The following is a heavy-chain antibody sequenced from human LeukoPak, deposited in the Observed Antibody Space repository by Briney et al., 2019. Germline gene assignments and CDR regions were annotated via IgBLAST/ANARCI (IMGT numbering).Heavy chain of an antibody. J-gene: IGHJ4*02. Sequence: SETLSLTCTVSGGSISTYYWSWIRQPPGKGLEWIGYIYYSGSINYNPSLKSRVTISVDTSKNQFSLKLSSVTAADTAVYYCARGFGREYNFAKYWGQGTLVTVSS. CDR1: GGSISTYY. CDR2: IYYSGSI. D-gene: IGHD3-10*01. V-gene: IGHV4-59*01. CDR3: ARGFGREYNFAKY.